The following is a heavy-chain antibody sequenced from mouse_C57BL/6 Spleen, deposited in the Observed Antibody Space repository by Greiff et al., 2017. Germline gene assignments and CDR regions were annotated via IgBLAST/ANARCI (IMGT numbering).Heavy chain of an antibody. CDR1: GFSFNTYA. CDR3: VRRRFYESGWYFDV. J-gene: IGHJ1*03. Sequence: GGGLVQPKGSLKLSCAASGFSFNTYAMNWVRQAPGKGLEWVARIRSKSNNYATYYADSVKDRFTLTRDDSESMLYLQMNNLKTEDTAMYYCVRRRFYESGWYFDVWGTGTTVTVSS. V-gene: IGHV10-1*01. CDR2: IRSKSNNYAT. D-gene: IGHD2-12*01.